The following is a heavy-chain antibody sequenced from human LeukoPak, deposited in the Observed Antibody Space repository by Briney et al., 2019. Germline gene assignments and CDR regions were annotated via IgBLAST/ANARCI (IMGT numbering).Heavy chain of an antibody. CDR1: GGSFSGYY. D-gene: IGHD1-26*01. CDR3: AKSGGYGLIDY. Sequence: PSETLSLTCAVYGGSFSGYYWSWIRQPPGKGLEWIGSIYYSGSTYYNSSLKSRVTISIDTSKNQVSLNLTSMTAADTAVYYCAKSGGYGLIDYWGQGTLVTVSS. CDR2: IYYSGST. J-gene: IGHJ4*01. V-gene: IGHV4-59*05.